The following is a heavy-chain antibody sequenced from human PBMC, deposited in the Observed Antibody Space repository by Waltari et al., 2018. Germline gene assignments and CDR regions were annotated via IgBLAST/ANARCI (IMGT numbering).Heavy chain of an antibody. J-gene: IGHJ5*02. Sequence: QVQLVQSGAEVKQPGSSVKVSCKASGGPFRSYAISWVRQGPGQGLEWMGGIIPIVGTANYAQKFQGRVTITADESTSTAYMELSSLRSEDTAVYYCARSGPHWYGFDPWGQGTLVTVSS. V-gene: IGHV1-69*01. CDR1: GGPFRSYA. D-gene: IGHD6-13*01. CDR2: IIPIVGTA. CDR3: ARSGPHWYGFDP.